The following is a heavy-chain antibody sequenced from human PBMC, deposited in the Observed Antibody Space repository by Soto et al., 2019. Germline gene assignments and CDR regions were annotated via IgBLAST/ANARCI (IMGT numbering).Heavy chain of an antibody. J-gene: IGHJ3*02. CDR2: IIPIFGTA. CDR3: ASQTRDPSDGARPLLRAAFDI. V-gene: IGHV1-69*13. CDR1: GGTFSSYA. D-gene: IGHD5-18*01. Sequence: GASVKVSCKASGGTFSSYAISWVRQAPGQGLEWMGGIIPIFGTANYAQKFQGRVTITADESTSTAYMELSSLRSEDTAVYYCASQTRDPSDGARPLLRAAFDIWGPATMLTVS.